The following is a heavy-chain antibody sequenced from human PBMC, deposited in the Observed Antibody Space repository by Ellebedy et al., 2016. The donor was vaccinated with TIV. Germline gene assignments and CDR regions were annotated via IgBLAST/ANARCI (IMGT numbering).Heavy chain of an antibody. Sequence: GGSLRLSCAASGFTVSYTYMNWVRQAPGKGLEWDSVIHTGGDTYYADSVKGRFTISRDSSKNTVFLQMNSLRAEDTAMYYCARRISGTYGDDAFDIWGQGTMVTVSS. CDR2: IHTGGDT. J-gene: IGHJ3*02. D-gene: IGHD1-20*01. V-gene: IGHV3-53*01. CDR1: GFTVSYTY. CDR3: ARRISGTYGDDAFDI.